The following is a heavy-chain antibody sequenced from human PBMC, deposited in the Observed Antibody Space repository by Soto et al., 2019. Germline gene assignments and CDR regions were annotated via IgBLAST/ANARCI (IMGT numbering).Heavy chain of an antibody. Sequence: GASVKVSCEASGGTFSSYTISWVRQAPGQGLEWMGRIIPILGIANYAQKFQGRVTITADKSTSTAYMELSSLRSEDTAVYYCARDPYSSGWYVFDIWGQGTMVTVSS. CDR2: IIPILGIA. V-gene: IGHV1-69*04. D-gene: IGHD6-19*01. CDR1: GGTFSSYT. J-gene: IGHJ3*02. CDR3: ARDPYSSGWYVFDI.